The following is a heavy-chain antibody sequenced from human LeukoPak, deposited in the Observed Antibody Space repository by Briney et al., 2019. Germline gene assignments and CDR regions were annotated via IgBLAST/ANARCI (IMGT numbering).Heavy chain of an antibody. CDR2: ISAYNGNT. D-gene: IGHD6-19*01. CDR3: AITSSGWYYYFDY. Sequence: ASVKVSCKASGYTFTSYGISWVRQAPGQGFEWMGWISAYNGNTNYAQKFQGRVTMTTDTSTSTAYMELRSLRSDDTAVYYCAITSSGWYYYFDYWGQGTLVTVSS. CDR1: GYTFTSYG. V-gene: IGHV1-18*01. J-gene: IGHJ4*02.